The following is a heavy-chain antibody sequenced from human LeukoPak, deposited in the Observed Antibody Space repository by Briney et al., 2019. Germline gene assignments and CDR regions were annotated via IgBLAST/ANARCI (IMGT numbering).Heavy chain of an antibody. CDR1: GGTFSSYA. J-gene: IGHJ6*03. D-gene: IGHD6-13*01. Sequence: VASVKVSCKASGGTFSSYAISWVRQAPGQGLEWMGRIIPIFGTANYAQKFQGRVTITTDESTSTAYMELSSLRSEDTAVYYCARDLGAAAGTGGYYYYMDVWGKGTTVTVSS. V-gene: IGHV1-69*05. CDR3: ARDLGAAAGTGGYYYYMDV. CDR2: IIPIFGTA.